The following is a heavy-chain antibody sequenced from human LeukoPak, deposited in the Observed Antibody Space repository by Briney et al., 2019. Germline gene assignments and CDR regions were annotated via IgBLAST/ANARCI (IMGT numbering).Heavy chain of an antibody. CDR1: GGSISTYY. V-gene: IGHV4-59*08. CDR3: ARHSRYGDFDY. Sequence: SETPSLTCTVSGGSISTYYWSWIRQPPGKGLEWIAYIYYSGSTSYNPSLKTRVTISVDMSKNQFSLKLSSVTAADTAVYYCARHSRYGDFDYWGRGTLLTVSS. D-gene: IGHD4-17*01. J-gene: IGHJ4*02. CDR2: IYYSGST.